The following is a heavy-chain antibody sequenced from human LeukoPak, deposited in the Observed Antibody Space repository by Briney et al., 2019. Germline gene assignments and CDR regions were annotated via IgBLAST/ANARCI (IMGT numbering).Heavy chain of an antibody. CDR1: GFTFSNYA. Sequence: GGSLRLSCAASGFTFSNYALVWVRQAPGKGLEWVSAIRGSGGNTNYADAVKGRFTISRDNSKTTLYLQMNSLRAEDTAVYYCGRDPNGDYVGAFEFWGQGTMVTVSS. CDR2: IRGSGGNT. D-gene: IGHD4-17*01. J-gene: IGHJ3*01. V-gene: IGHV3-23*01. CDR3: GRDPNGDYVGAFEF.